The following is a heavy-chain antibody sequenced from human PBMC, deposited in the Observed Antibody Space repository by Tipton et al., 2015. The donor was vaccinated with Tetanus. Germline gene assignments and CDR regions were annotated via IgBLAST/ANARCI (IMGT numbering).Heavy chain of an antibody. CDR2: IYSGGST. Sequence: SLRLSCAASGFTVSSNYMSWVRQAPGKGLEWVSVIYSGGSTYHADSVKGRFTISRDNSKNTLYLQMNSLRAEDTAVYYCARDRGNSSPAADYWGQGTLVTVSS. V-gene: IGHV3-53*01. J-gene: IGHJ4*02. CDR3: ARDRGNSSPAADY. CDR1: GFTVSSNY. D-gene: IGHD3-22*01.